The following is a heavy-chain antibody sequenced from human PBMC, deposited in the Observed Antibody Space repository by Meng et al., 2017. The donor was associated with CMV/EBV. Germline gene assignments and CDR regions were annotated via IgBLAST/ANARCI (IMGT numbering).Heavy chain of an antibody. J-gene: IGHJ6*02. CDR3: ARVTIDTAMVHYYYYGMDV. CDR1: GGTFSSYA. D-gene: IGHD5-18*01. CDR2: IIPIFGTA. V-gene: IGHV1-69*05. Sequence: SVKVSCKASGGTFSSYAISWVRQAPGQGLEWMGGIIPIFGTANYAQKFQGRVTITTDESTSTAYMELSRLRSEDTAVYYCARVTIDTAMVHYYYYGMDVWGQGTTVTVSS.